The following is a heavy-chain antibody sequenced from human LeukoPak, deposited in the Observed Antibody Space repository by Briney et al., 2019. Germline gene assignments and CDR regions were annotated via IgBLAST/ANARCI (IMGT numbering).Heavy chain of an antibody. J-gene: IGHJ4*02. D-gene: IGHD1-26*01. CDR3: AKKWGVGTTTLDYFDY. Sequence: SGGSLRLSCAVSGFIFSNYAMSWVRQAPGKGLEWVSGISGSAGSTYYADSVKGRFTISRDNSKNTLYLQMNSLTDDDAAVYYCAKKWGVGTTTLDYFDYWGQGTLVTVSS. CDR1: GFIFSNYA. CDR2: ISGSAGST. V-gene: IGHV3-23*01.